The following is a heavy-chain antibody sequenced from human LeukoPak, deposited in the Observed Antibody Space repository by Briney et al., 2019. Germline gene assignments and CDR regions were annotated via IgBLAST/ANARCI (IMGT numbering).Heavy chain of an antibody. CDR3: ARGGGDHAFDI. CDR2: IHSDGINT. D-gene: IGHD2-21*02. V-gene: IGHV3-74*01. CDR1: GFTFSSYW. Sequence: PGGSPRLSCAASGFTFSSYWMHWVRQAPGEGLVWVSRIHSDGINTIYADSVKDRFTVSRDNAKNTLYLQMNSLRAEDTAVYFCARGGGDHAFDIWGQGTMVTVSS. J-gene: IGHJ3*02.